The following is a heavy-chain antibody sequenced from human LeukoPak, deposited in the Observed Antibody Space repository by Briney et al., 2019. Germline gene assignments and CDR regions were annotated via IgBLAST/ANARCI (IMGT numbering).Heavy chain of an antibody. V-gene: IGHV4-39*01. CDR3: AGLWFGKERTFAP. CDR1: GGSIISSNYY. Sequence: SETLSLTCTVSGGSIISSNYYWAWIRQPPGKELEWLATVYNSGTTYYTPSLKSRATISVDTSKDQFSLKLDSVTAADTALYYCAGLWFGKERTFAPWAQGTLVPVP. D-gene: IGHD3-10*01. J-gene: IGHJ5*02. CDR2: VYNSGTT.